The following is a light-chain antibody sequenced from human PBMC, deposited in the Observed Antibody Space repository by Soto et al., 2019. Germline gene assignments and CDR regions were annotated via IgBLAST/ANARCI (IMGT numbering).Light chain of an antibody. CDR2: EVS. V-gene: IGLV2-14*01. CDR1: SSDVGGYNY. Sequence: ALTQPASVSGSPGQSITISCTGTSSDVGGYNYVSWYQQHPGKAPKLMIYEVSNRPSGVSNRFSGSKSGNTASLTISGLQAEDESDYYCSSYTSSSTYVFGTGTKVTVL. CDR3: SSYTSSSTYV. J-gene: IGLJ1*01.